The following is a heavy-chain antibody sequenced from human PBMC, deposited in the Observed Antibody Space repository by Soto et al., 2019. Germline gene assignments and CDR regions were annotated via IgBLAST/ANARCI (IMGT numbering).Heavy chain of an antibody. D-gene: IGHD3-16*01. CDR2: INASGDTT. CDR3: DAHATGYVVHLDF. CDR1: GFSFSTCA. Sequence: EVQLLESGGGLVQPGGSLRLSCAASGFSFSTCAVSWVRQAPGKGLEWVSSINASGDTTHYAESVRVRFTISRDNSRNTLHLQMSSLTAEDTDIYSCDAHATGYVVHLDFWGRGTLVTVSS. V-gene: IGHV3-23*01. J-gene: IGHJ4*02.